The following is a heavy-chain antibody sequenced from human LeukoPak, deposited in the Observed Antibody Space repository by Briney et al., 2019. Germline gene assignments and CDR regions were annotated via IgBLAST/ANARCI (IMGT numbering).Heavy chain of an antibody. Sequence: GGSLRLSCAASGFTFSSYAIYWVRQAPGKGLEWVSAIGGDGDSTYYAESVKGRFTISRDNSKNTLFLQMNSLRAEDTAVYYCAKSLYCGGGSCYPSALGMDVWGQGTTVTVSS. D-gene: IGHD2-15*01. CDR2: IGGDGDST. J-gene: IGHJ6*02. V-gene: IGHV3-23*01. CDR3: AKSLYCGGGSCYPSALGMDV. CDR1: GFTFSSYA.